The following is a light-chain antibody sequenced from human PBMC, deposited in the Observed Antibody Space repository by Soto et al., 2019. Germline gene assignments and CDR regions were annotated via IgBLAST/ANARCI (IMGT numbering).Light chain of an antibody. J-gene: IGLJ1*01. CDR1: SSDVGGYNY. V-gene: IGLV2-14*01. Sequence: QSVLTQPASVSGSPGQSITISCTGTSSDVGGYNYVSWYQQYPGKAPKLMIYEVSNWPSGVSNRFSGSKSGNTASLTISGLQAEDEADYYCISYTSSSTLVFGTGTKVTVL. CDR2: EVS. CDR3: ISYTSSSTLV.